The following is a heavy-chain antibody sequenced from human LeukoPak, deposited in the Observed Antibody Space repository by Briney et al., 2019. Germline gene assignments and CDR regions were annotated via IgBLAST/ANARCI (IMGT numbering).Heavy chain of an antibody. J-gene: IGHJ4*02. CDR2: MSSDGIKS. D-gene: IGHD3-10*01. V-gene: IGHV3-30*04. CDR1: GFTFRMSG. CDR3: AKDHAGSGRAFEY. Sequence: GGSLRLSCATSGFTFRMSGVHWVRQAPGKGLKWVALMSSDGIKSYYADSVKGRFTVSRDTSKDIVYLQMNSLSADDTGIYYCAKDHAGSGRAFEYWGQGTLLTVSS.